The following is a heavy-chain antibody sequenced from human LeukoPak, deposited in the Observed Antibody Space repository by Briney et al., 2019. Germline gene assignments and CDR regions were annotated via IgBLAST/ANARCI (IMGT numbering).Heavy chain of an antibody. CDR1: GFTFSSYA. Sequence: GSLRLSCAASGFTFSSYAMSWVRQAPGKGLEWIGEINHSGSTNYNPSLKSRVTISVDTSKNQFSLKLSSVTAADTAVYYCASRSRYNWNEGGDYWGQGTLVTVSS. CDR3: ASRSRYNWNEGGDY. V-gene: IGHV4-34*01. J-gene: IGHJ4*02. D-gene: IGHD1-1*01. CDR2: INHSGST.